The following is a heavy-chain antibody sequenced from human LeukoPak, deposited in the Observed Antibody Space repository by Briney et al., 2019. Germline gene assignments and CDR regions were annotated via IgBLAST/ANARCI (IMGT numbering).Heavy chain of an antibody. Sequence: GGSLRLSCVASGFTFSSYAMHWVRQAPGKGLEWVAVISYDGSNKYYADSVKGRFTISRDNSKNTLYLQMNSLRAEDTAVYYCARDSSSWYYRALYYFDYWGQGTLVTVSS. J-gene: IGHJ4*02. CDR1: GFTFSSYA. D-gene: IGHD6-13*01. CDR2: ISYDGSNK. V-gene: IGHV3-30-3*01. CDR3: ARDSSSWYYRALYYFDY.